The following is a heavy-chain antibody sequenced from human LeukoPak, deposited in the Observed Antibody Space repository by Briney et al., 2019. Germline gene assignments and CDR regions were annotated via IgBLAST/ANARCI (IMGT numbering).Heavy chain of an antibody. CDR3: AGDPGGGSSWGRAFDI. Sequence: SETLSLTCAVYGGSFSGYYWSWIRQPPGKGLEWIGEINHSGSTNYNPSLKSRVTISVDTSKNQFSLKLSSVTAADTAVYYCAGDPGGGSSWGRAFDIWGQGTMVTVSS. D-gene: IGHD2-15*01. CDR1: GGSFSGYY. CDR2: INHSGST. J-gene: IGHJ3*02. V-gene: IGHV4-34*01.